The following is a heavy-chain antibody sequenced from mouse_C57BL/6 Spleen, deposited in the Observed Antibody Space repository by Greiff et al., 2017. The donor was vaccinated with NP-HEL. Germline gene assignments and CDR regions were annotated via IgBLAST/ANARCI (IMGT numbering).Heavy chain of an antibody. V-gene: IGHV1-69*01. Sequence: QVQLQQPGAELVMPGASVKLSCKASGYTFTSYWMHWVKQRPGQGLEWIGEIDPSDSYTNYNQKLKGKSTLTVDKSSSTAYMQLSSLTSEDSAVYYCARRGDYYAMDYWGQGTSVTVSS. CDR3: ARRGDYYAMDY. J-gene: IGHJ4*01. CDR1: GYTFTSYW. CDR2: IDPSDSYT.